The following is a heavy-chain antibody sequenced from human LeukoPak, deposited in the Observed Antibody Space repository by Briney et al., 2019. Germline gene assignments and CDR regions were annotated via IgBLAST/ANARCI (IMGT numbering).Heavy chain of an antibody. J-gene: IGHJ3*02. Sequence: SETLSLTCTVSGGSISSYYWNWIRQPPGKGLEWIGYISYSGSTNYNPSLKSRVTISLDTSEHQFSLKLSSVTAADTAVYYCASARLGSGLEGAFDIWGQGTMVTVSS. CDR1: GGSISSYY. V-gene: IGHV4-59*01. CDR3: ASARLGSGLEGAFDI. CDR2: ISYSGST. D-gene: IGHD6-25*01.